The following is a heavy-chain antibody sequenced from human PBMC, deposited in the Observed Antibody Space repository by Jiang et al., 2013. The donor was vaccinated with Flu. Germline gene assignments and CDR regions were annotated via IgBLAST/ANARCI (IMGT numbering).Heavy chain of an antibody. Sequence: LLKPSETLSLTCAVSGYSISSGYYWGWIRQPPGKGLEWIGSIYHSGSTYYNPSLKSRVTISVDTSKNQFSLKLTSVTAADTAVYYCARDRPQSGDWWGQGTLVTVSS. V-gene: IGHV4-38-2*02. CDR1: GYSISSGYY. D-gene: IGHD3/OR15-3a*01. CDR3: ARDRPQSGDW. CDR2: IYHSGST. J-gene: IGHJ4*02.